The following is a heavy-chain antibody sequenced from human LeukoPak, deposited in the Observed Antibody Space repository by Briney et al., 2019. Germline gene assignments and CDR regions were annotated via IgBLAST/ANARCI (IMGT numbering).Heavy chain of an antibody. CDR1: GLTFSTYS. V-gene: IGHV3-21*01. CDR2: ISSSIIYI. J-gene: IGHJ4*02. D-gene: IGHD1-1*01. CDR3: ARGGQGNWPTPFDY. Sequence: PGGSLRLSCAASGLTFSTYSFNWVRQAPGKGLEWVSSISSSIIYIYYADSVKGRFTISRDNAKNSLYLQMNSLRAEDTAVYYCARGGQGNWPTPFDYWGQGTLVTVSS.